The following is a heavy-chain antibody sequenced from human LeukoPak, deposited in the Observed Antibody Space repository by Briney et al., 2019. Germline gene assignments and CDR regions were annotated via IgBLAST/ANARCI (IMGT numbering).Heavy chain of an antibody. D-gene: IGHD6-19*01. J-gene: IGHJ5*02. CDR3: ARDSRSGWGNWFDP. V-gene: IGHV4-59*12. Sequence: PSETLSLTCTVSGGSISSYFWTWIRQSPGKGLEWIGYVYHSGNTNYNPSLMSRLTISIDTSKNQFSLKLSSVTAADTAVYYCARDSRSGWGNWFDPWGQGTLVTVSS. CDR1: GGSISSYF. CDR2: VYHSGNT.